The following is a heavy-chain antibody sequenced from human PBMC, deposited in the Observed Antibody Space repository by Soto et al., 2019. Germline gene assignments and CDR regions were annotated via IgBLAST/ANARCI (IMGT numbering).Heavy chain of an antibody. CDR3: ARQGGITMIVIDWYFDL. Sequence: QVQLQESGPGLVKPSETLSLTCTVSGDSISSYYWSWIRQPPGKGLEWIGYIYYSGSTNYNSSLKSRVTISVDTSKTQFSLKLSSVTAADTAVYYCARQGGITMIVIDWYFDLWGRGTLVTVSS. V-gene: IGHV4-59*08. CDR1: GDSISSYY. D-gene: IGHD3-22*01. CDR2: IYYSGST. J-gene: IGHJ2*01.